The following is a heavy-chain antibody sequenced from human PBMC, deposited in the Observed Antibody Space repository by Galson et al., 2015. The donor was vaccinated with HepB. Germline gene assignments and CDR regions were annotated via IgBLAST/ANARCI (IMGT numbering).Heavy chain of an antibody. V-gene: IGHV3-33*01. CDR2: VWYDGSYK. CDR3: ARDSFGFDY. J-gene: IGHJ4*02. CDR1: GFTFSSYG. D-gene: IGHD3-16*01. Sequence: SLRLSCAASGFTFSSYGMHWVRQAPGKGLEWVAVVWYDGSYKYYAESVKGRFTISRDNSRDTLYLQMNSLRVEDTAVNYCARDSFGFDYWGQGALVTVSS.